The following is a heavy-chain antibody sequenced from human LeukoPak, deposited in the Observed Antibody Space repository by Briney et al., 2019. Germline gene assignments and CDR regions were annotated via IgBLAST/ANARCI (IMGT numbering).Heavy chain of an antibody. CDR3: ARPPWYSSLWYGKY. CDR1: AFTFSSYG. CDR2: ISYDGSDT. V-gene: IGHV3-30-3*01. Sequence: PGGSLRLSCAASAFTFSSYGMHWVRQAPGKGLEWVAVISYDGSDTYYADSVKGRFTISRDNSKNTLYLQMNSLRAEDTAVYYWARPPWYSSLWYGKYWGRETLVPVSS. J-gene: IGHJ4*02. D-gene: IGHD6-13*01.